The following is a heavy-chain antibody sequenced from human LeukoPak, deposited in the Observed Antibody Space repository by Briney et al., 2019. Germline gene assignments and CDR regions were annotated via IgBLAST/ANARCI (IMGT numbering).Heavy chain of an antibody. D-gene: IGHD3-22*01. J-gene: IGHJ3*02. CDR1: GFTFSSYS. Sequence: PGGSLRLSCAASGFTFSSYSTNWVRQAPGKGLEWVSYISSSSSTIYYADSMKGRFTISRDNAKNSLYLQMNSLRDEDTAVYYCARDARGDEITMIVVVIPDAFDIWGQGTMVTVSS. CDR2: ISSSSSTI. CDR3: ARDARGDEITMIVVVIPDAFDI. V-gene: IGHV3-48*02.